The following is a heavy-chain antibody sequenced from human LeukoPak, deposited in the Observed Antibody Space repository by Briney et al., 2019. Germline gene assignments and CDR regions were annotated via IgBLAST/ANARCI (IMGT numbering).Heavy chain of an antibody. Sequence: SETLSLTCTVSGVSISSSSYYWGWIRQPPGKGLEWIGSIYYSGSTYYNPSLKSRVTISVDTSKNQFSLKLSSVTAADTAVYYCARQARDYGDNWFDPWGQGTLVTVSS. J-gene: IGHJ5*02. CDR3: ARQARDYGDNWFDP. CDR2: IYYSGST. CDR1: GVSISSSSYY. V-gene: IGHV4-39*01. D-gene: IGHD4-17*01.